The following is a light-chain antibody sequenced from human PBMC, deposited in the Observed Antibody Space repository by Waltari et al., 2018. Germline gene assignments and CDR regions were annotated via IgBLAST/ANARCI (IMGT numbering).Light chain of an antibody. Sequence: QSVLTQPPSVSAAPGQKVTISCSGDGSNIGNNYVSWYQQFPGTAPKLLIYDNNKRPSGIPDRFPGSKSVTSATLVITGLHTGDEADYYCGTWDTSLSKVFGGGTKLTVL. J-gene: IGLJ2*01. CDR2: DNN. CDR3: GTWDTSLSKV. CDR1: GSNIGNNY. V-gene: IGLV1-51*01.